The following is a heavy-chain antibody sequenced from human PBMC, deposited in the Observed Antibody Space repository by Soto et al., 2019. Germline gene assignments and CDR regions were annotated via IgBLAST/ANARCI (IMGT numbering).Heavy chain of an antibody. D-gene: IGHD6-19*01. CDR3: ARDTVAGHNWFDP. CDR1: GYTFTSYG. CDR2: SSAYNGNT. Sequence: ASVKVSCKASGYTFTSYGISWVRQAPGQGLEWMGWSSAYNGNTKYAQKLQGRITMTTDTSTSTAYMELRSLRSDDTAMYYCARDTVAGHNWFDPWGQGTLVT. V-gene: IGHV1-18*01. J-gene: IGHJ5*02.